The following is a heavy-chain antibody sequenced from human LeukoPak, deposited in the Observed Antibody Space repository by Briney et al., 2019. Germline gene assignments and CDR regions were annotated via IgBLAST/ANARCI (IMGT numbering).Heavy chain of an antibody. Sequence: SETLSLTCAVSGGSISSSNWWSWVRQPPGKGLEWIGEIYHSGSTNYNPSLKSRVTISVDKSKNQFSLKMSSVTAADTAVYYCARDSPYDFWSGGPFDYWGQGTLVTVSS. D-gene: IGHD3-3*01. V-gene: IGHV4-4*02. CDR1: GGSISSSNW. CDR3: ARDSPYDFWSGGPFDY. CDR2: IYHSGST. J-gene: IGHJ4*02.